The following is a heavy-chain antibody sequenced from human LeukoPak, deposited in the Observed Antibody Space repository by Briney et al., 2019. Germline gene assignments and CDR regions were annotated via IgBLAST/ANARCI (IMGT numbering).Heavy chain of an antibody. CDR3: ARGHYGLDV. CDR1: GFTFSDHY. CDR2: ISTSGTYT. V-gene: IGHV3-11*03. J-gene: IGHJ6*02. Sequence: GGSLRLSCAASGFTFSDHYMSWIRQVPGKGLEWVSYISTSGTYTNYADSVKGRFTISRDNSKNSLYLQMNSLRAEDTAVYYCARGHYGLDVWGQGTTVTVSS.